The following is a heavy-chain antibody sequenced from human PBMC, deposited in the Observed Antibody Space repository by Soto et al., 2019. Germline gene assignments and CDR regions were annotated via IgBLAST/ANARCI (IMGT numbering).Heavy chain of an antibody. D-gene: IGHD1-26*01. J-gene: IGHJ4*02. CDR1: GGSISSYY. V-gene: IGHV4-59*01. CDR2: IYYSGST. Sequence: QVQLQESGPGLVKPSETLSLTCTVSGGSISSYYWSWIRQPPGKGLEWIGYIYYSGSTNYNPSLMSRVTISVDTSKNQFSLKLSSVTAADTAVYYCARDTGGVDYWGQGTLVTVSS. CDR3: ARDTGGVDY.